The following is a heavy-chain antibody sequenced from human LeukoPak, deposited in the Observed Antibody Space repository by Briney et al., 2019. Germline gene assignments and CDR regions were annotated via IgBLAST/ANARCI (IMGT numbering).Heavy chain of an antibody. CDR1: GFTFSSYW. V-gene: IGHV3-74*01. CDR3: AKAAGGWDDRDY. J-gene: IGHJ4*02. Sequence: GGSLRLSCAASGFTFSSYWMHWVRQAPGKGLVWVSRVNSDGSGTTYADSVKGRFTISRDNSKNTLYLQMNSLRAEDTAVYYCAKAAGGWDDRDYWGQGTLVTVSS. D-gene: IGHD3-16*01. CDR2: VNSDGSGT.